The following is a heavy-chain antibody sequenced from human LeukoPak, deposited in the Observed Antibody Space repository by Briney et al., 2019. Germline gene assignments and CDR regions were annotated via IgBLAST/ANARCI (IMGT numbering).Heavy chain of an antibody. D-gene: IGHD6-13*01. Sequence: ASVKVSCKASGYTFTSYDINWVRQATGQGLEWMGWMNPNTGNTGYAQKFQGRVTMTRSASISTAYMELSSLRSDDTAVYYCARDSSSWFDYWGQGTLVTVSS. CDR1: GYTFTSYD. CDR2: MNPNTGNT. J-gene: IGHJ4*02. V-gene: IGHV1-8*01. CDR3: ARDSSSWFDY.